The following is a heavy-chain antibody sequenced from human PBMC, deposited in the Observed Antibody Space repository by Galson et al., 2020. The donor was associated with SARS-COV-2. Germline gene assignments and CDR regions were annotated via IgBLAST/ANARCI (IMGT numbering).Heavy chain of an antibody. J-gene: IGHJ4*02. CDR2: ISWNSAKI. V-gene: IGHV3-9*01. Sequence: SLKISCAASGFTFDYYAMHWVRQAPGKGLEWVAGISWNSAKIGYADSVKGRFTISRDNAKNSLHLQMNSLRTEDTALYYCAKDNCSGRSCHPGDWGQGILVTVSS. CDR3: AKDNCSGRSCHPGD. D-gene: IGHD2-15*01. CDR1: GFTFDYYA.